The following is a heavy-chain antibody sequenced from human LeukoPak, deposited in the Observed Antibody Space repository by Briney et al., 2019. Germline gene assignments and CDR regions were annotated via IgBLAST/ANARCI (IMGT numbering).Heavy chain of an antibody. CDR1: GYTFTGYY. Sequence: ASVKVSCKASGYTFTGYYMHWVRQAPGQGLEWMGWINPNSGGTNYAQKFQGRVTMTRDTSISTAYMELSRLTSDDTAVYYCVRVVVVPPNYYYYYMDVWGKGTTVTVSS. J-gene: IGHJ6*03. CDR3: VRVVVVPPNYYYYYMDV. D-gene: IGHD2-2*01. CDR2: INPNSGGT. V-gene: IGHV1-2*02.